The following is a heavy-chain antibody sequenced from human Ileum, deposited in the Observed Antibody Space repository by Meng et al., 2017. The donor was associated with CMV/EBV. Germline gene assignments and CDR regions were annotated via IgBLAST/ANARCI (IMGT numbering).Heavy chain of an antibody. CDR3: ARINIGSGGRWLDP. D-gene: IGHD2/OR15-2a*01. Sequence: QGQVVASGAEERKPGASGKVSCQTSGYTFTDYYIHWVRQAPGQGLEWMGWINPKRGDTDFAQKFQGRVTLTRDTSINTVYMDLSSLRPDDTAVYYCARINIGSGGRWLDPWGQGTLVTVSS. CDR1: GYTFTDYY. V-gene: IGHV1-2*02. CDR2: INPKRGDT. J-gene: IGHJ5*02.